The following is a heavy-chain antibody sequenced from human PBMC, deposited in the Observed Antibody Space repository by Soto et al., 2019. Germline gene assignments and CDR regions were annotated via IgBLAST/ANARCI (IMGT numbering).Heavy chain of an antibody. CDR2: ISGSGDTT. D-gene: IGHD2-15*01. V-gene: IGHV3-23*01. Sequence: PGGSLRLSCAASGFTFSSYAMNWVRQAPGKGLEWVSVISGSGDTTYYADSVKGRFIISRDNSQNTVYLQMNGVRAKDTALYNCAKAQLDIAVPGPPNNNLSYATDVWGQGTTVTVSS. J-gene: IGHJ6*02. CDR3: AKAQLDIAVPGPPNNNLSYATDV. CDR1: GFTFSSYA.